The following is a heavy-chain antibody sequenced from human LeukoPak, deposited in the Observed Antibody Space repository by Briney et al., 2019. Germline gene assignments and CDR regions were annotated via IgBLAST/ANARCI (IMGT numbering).Heavy chain of an antibody. CDR1: GFTFSSYA. Sequence: PGRSLRLSCAASGFTFSSYAMHWVRQAPGKGLEWVAVISYDGSNKYYADSVKGRFTISRDNSKNTLYLQMNSLRAEDTAVYYCARDDRWEPYGRFDYWGQGTLVTVSS. CDR2: ISYDGSNK. CDR3: ARDDRWEPYGRFDY. V-gene: IGHV3-30*07. D-gene: IGHD1-26*01. J-gene: IGHJ4*02.